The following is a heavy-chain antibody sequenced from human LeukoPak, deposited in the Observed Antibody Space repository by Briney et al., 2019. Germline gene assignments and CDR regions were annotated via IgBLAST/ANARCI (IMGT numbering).Heavy chain of an antibody. Sequence: SVKVSCKASGGTFSSYTISWVRQAPGQGLEWMGRIIPILGIANYAQKFQGRVTITADKSTSTAYMELRSLRSEDTAVYYCARAEDGYNFDYWGQGTLVTVSS. D-gene: IGHD5-24*01. J-gene: IGHJ4*02. V-gene: IGHV1-69*02. CDR2: IIPILGIA. CDR3: ARAEDGYNFDY. CDR1: GGTFSSYT.